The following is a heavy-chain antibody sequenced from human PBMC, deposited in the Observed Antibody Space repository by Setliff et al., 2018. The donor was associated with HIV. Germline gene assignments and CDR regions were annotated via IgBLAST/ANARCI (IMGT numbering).Heavy chain of an antibody. J-gene: IGHJ3*02. CDR2: IIPILAAA. Sequence: VKVSCKASGGTLNNDAISWVRQAPGQGLEWMGRIIPILAAANYAQKFQGRVTITADKSTSTVNMELSNLRSEDTAFYCATSKVGASSAFDMWGQGTLVTVSS. D-gene: IGHD1-26*01. V-gene: IGHV1-69*04. CDR1: GGTLNNDA. CDR3: ATSKVGASSAFDM.